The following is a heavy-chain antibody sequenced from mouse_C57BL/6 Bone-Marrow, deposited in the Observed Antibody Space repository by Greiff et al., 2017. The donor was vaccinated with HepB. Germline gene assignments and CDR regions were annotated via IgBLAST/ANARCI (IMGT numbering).Heavy chain of an antibody. V-gene: IGHV14-4*01. CDR2: IFPENGDT. Sequence: VQLQQSGAELVRPGASVKLSCTAPGFNIKDDYMHWVKQRPEQGLEWIGWIFPENGDTEYASKFQGKATITADTSSNTAYLQLSSLTSKDTAVYYCASYPAGSGSWFAYGGRGKGITVSA. D-gene: IGHD1-1*01. J-gene: IGHJ3*01. CDR3: ASYPAGSGSWFAY. CDR1: GFNIKDDY.